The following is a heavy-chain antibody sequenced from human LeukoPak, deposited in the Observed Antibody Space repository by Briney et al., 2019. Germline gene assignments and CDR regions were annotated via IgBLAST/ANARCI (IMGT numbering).Heavy chain of an antibody. Sequence: SETLSLTCAVYGGSFSGYYWSWIRQPPGKGLEWIGEINHSGSTNYNPSLKSRVTISVDTSKNQFSLKLSSVTAADTAVYYCARASYYYYMDVWGKETTVTISS. CDR2: INHSGST. CDR3: ARASYYYYMDV. V-gene: IGHV4-34*01. J-gene: IGHJ6*03. CDR1: GGSFSGYY.